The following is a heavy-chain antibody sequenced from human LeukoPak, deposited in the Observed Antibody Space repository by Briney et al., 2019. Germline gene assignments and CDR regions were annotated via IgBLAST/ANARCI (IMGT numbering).Heavy chain of an antibody. CDR1: GGSISSYY. V-gene: IGHV4-59*01. J-gene: IGHJ6*02. Sequence: ASETLSLTCTVSGGSISSYYWSWIRQPPGKGLEWIGYIYYSGSTNYNSSLKSRVTISVDTSKNQFSLKLSSVTAADTAVYYCASSPAYSSSWGSPSYYYGMDVWGQGTTVTVSS. CDR2: IYYSGST. D-gene: IGHD6-13*01. CDR3: ASSPAYSSSWGSPSYYYGMDV.